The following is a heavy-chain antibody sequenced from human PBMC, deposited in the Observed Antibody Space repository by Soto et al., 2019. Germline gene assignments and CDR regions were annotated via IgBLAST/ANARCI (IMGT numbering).Heavy chain of an antibody. J-gene: IGHJ5*02. CDR1: GGSFSGYY. CDR3: ARPFYDILTGYYKRWFDP. D-gene: IGHD3-9*01. CDR2: INHSGST. V-gene: IGHV4-34*01. Sequence: SETLYLTCAVYGGSFSGYYWSWIRQPPGKGLEWIGDINHSGSTNYNPSLKSRVTISVDTSKNQFSLKLSSVTAADMALYYCARPFYDILTGYYKRWFDPWGQGTLVTVS.